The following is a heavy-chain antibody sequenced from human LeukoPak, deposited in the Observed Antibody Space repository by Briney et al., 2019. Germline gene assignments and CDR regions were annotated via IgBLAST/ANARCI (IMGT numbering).Heavy chain of an antibody. CDR3: ARDPYSGSYGNYYYYFMDV. CDR1: GFTFSSYN. CDR2: ITSGSSYI. D-gene: IGHD1-26*01. V-gene: IGHV3-21*01. Sequence: SGGSLRLSCAASGFTFSSYNMNWVRQAPGKGLEWVSSITSGSSYIYYADSVKGRFTISRDNAKNSLYLQMNSLRAEDTAVYYCARDPYSGSYGNYYYYFMDVWGKGTTVTISS. J-gene: IGHJ6*03.